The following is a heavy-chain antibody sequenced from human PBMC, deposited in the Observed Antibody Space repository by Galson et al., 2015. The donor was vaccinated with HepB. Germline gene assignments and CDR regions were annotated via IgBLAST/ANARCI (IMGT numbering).Heavy chain of an antibody. CDR3: ARDTNNYYDSSGYFDY. CDR2: IWYDGSNK. CDR1: GFTFSSYG. J-gene: IGHJ4*02. Sequence: SLRLSCAASGFTFSSYGMHWVRQAPGKGLEWVAVIWYDGSNKYYADSVKGRFTISRDNSKNTLYLQMNSLRAEDTAVYYCARDTNNYYDSSGYFDYWGQETLVTVSS. D-gene: IGHD3-22*01. V-gene: IGHV3-33*01.